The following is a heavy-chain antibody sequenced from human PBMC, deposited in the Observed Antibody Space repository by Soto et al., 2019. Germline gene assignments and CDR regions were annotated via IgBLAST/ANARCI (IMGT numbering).Heavy chain of an antibody. CDR2: IIPIFGTA. Sequence: SVKVSCKASGGTFSSYAISWVRQAPGQGLEWMGGIIPIFGTANYAQKFQGRVTIAADESTSTAYMELSSLRSEDTAVYYCARGYLYYDFWSGYSQSYYYGMDVWGQGTTVTVSS. CDR3: ARGYLYYDFWSGYSQSYYYGMDV. J-gene: IGHJ6*02. V-gene: IGHV1-69*13. D-gene: IGHD3-3*01. CDR1: GGTFSSYA.